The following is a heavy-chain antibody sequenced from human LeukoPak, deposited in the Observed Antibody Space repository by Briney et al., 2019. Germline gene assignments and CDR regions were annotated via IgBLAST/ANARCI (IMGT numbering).Heavy chain of an antibody. J-gene: IGHJ4*02. CDR1: GGSFSGYY. CDR3: ARGRRYSSSWYRFYSDY. CDR2: INHSGST. V-gene: IGHV4-34*01. D-gene: IGHD6-13*01. Sequence: SETLSLTCAVYGGSFSGYYWSWIRQPPGKGLEWIGEINHSGSTNYNPSLKSRVTISVDTSKNQFSLKLSSVTAADTAVYYCARGRRYSSSWYRFYSDYWGQGTLVTVSS.